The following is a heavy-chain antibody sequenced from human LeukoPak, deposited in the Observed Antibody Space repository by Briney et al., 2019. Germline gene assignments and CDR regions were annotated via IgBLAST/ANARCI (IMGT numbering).Heavy chain of an antibody. D-gene: IGHD3-22*01. CDR2: IWYDGSNK. Sequence: GGSLRLSCAASGFTVSSNYMSWVRQAPGKGLEWVAVIWYDGSNKYYADSVKGRFTISRDNSKNTLYLQMNSLRAEDTAVYYCARDDSSGYFFDYWGQGTLVTVSS. CDR1: GFTVSSNY. CDR3: ARDDSSGYFFDY. J-gene: IGHJ4*02. V-gene: IGHV3-33*08.